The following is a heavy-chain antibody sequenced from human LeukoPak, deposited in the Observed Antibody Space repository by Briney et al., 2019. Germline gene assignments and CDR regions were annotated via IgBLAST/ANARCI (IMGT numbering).Heavy chain of an antibody. CDR3: ARDAALSGYYYYYMDV. J-gene: IGHJ6*03. CDR1: GYSISSGYY. V-gene: IGHV4-4*07. D-gene: IGHD6-13*01. CDR2: IYTSGST. Sequence: SETLSLTCGVSGYSISSGYYWGWIRQPAGKGLEWIGRIYTSGSTNYNPSLKSRVTMSVDTSKNQFSLKLTSVTAADTAVYYCARDAALSGYYYYYMDVWGKGTTVTVSS.